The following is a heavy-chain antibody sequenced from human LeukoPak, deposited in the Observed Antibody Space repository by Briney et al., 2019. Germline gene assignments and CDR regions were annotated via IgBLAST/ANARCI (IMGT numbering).Heavy chain of an antibody. J-gene: IGHJ4*02. CDR1: GDSVSSNSAA. Sequence: SQTLSLTCAISGDSVSSNSAAWNWLRQSPSRGLEWLGRTYYRSKWYNDYAVSVKGRITINPDTSKNQFPLQLNSVTPEDTAVYYCARDRSYGYGSHFDYWGQGTLVTVSS. CDR3: ARDRSYGYGSHFDY. V-gene: IGHV6-1*01. D-gene: IGHD5-18*01. CDR2: TYYRSKWYN.